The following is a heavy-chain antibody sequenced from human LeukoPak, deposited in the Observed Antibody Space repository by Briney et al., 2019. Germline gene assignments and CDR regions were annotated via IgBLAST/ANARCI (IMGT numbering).Heavy chain of an antibody. CDR3: ARHSVAGSWYTEGYFDY. J-gene: IGHJ4*02. Sequence: PSETLSLTCTVSGGSVSSGSYYWGWIRQPPGKGLEWIGSIYYSGSTYYNPSLKSRVTISVDTSKNQFSLKLSSVTAADTAVYYCARHSVAGSWYTEGYFDYWGQGTLVTVSS. CDR2: IYYSGST. V-gene: IGHV4-39*01. CDR1: GGSVSSGSYY. D-gene: IGHD2-2*02.